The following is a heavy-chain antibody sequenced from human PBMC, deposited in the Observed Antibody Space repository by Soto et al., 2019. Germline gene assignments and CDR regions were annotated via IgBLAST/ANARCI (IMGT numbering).Heavy chain of an antibody. V-gene: IGHV4-30-4*01. D-gene: IGHD3-16*01. CDR2: VFYSGST. CDR1: GDSINSGDYY. CDR3: ARDWVFERGIDP. Sequence: KASETLSLTCTVSGDSINSGDYYWSWIRQLPGKGLEWIGYVFYSGSTYYNPSLESRVSISIDTSKNQFSLKLRSVTAADTAVYYCARDWVFERGIDPWGKGTRVTVSS. J-gene: IGHJ6*04.